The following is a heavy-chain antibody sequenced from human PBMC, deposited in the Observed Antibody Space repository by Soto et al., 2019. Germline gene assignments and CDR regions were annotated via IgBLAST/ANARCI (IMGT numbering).Heavy chain of an antibody. CDR3: ASEYTSGWNPLGY. Sequence: EVQLVESGGGLVQPGGSLRLSCAASGVTFSSYWMHWVRQAPGKGLVWVSRINSDGSNTTYADSVKGRFTISRDNAKNTLYLQMNSLRVEDTAVYYCASEYTSGWNPLGYWGQGTLVTVSS. D-gene: IGHD6-19*01. V-gene: IGHV3-74*01. CDR1: GVTFSSYW. CDR2: INSDGSNT. J-gene: IGHJ4*02.